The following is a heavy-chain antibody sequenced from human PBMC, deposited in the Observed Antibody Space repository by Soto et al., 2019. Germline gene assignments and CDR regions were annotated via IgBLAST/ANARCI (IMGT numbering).Heavy chain of an antibody. CDR1: GGSISSYY. CDR2: IYTSGST. V-gene: IGHV4-4*07. CDR3: ARACSSNSCYDVFDY. D-gene: IGHD2-2*01. Sequence: SETLSLTCTVSGGSISSYYWSWIRQPAGKGLEWIGRIYTSGSTDYNPSLKSRVTMSVDTSKNQFSLKLSSVTAADTAVYYCARACSSNSCYDVFDYWGQGTLVTVSS. J-gene: IGHJ4*02.